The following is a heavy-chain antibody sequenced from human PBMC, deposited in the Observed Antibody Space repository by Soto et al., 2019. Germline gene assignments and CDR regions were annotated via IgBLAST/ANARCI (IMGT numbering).Heavy chain of an antibody. CDR1: GFSFSTYA. J-gene: IGHJ5*02. D-gene: IGHD3-16*01. V-gene: IGHV3-23*01. CDR2: ISNSGHST. CDR3: AKGGPTFLNWFDP. Sequence: GGSLRLSCAASGFSFSTYAMNWVRLVPGKGLEWISVISNSGHSTYYADSVKGRFTVSRDNSKNTLYLQMQSLRVDDTAAYFCAKGGPTFLNWFDPWGQGAQVTVSS.